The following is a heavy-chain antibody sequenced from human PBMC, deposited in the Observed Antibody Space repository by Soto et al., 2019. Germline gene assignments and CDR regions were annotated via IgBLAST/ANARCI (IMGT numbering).Heavy chain of an antibody. CDR3: ARDEDYYDSSGYLAFDI. J-gene: IGHJ3*02. D-gene: IGHD3-22*01. CDR1: GVTFSDYY. CDR2: ISSSGSTI. V-gene: IGHV3-11*01. Sequence: GGSLRLSCAAAGVTFSDYYMSWIRQAPGKGLEWVSYISSSGSTIYYADSVKGRFTISRDNAKNSLYLQMNSLRAEDTAVYYCARDEDYYDSSGYLAFDIWGQGTMVTVSS.